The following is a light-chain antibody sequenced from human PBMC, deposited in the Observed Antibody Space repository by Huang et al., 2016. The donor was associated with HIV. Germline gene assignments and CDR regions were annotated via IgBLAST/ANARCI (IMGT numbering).Light chain of an antibody. CDR3: QHYNNWPPLT. V-gene: IGKV3-15*01. CDR2: IAS. Sequence: EIVMTQSPATLSVSPGERATLSCRASQSVRSNLAWYQQRPGQAPRLLIYIASTRATGIPARFSGSGSGTEIILTISSLHSEDFAVYYCQHYNNWPPLTFGGGTKVEIK. J-gene: IGKJ4*01. CDR1: QSVRSN.